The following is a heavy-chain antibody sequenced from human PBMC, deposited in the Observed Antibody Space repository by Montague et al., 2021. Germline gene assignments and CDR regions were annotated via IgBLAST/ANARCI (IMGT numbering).Heavy chain of an antibody. CDR2: IKKDGTEK. V-gene: IGHV3-7*05. Sequence: SLSLSLSVSGFPFSSYWMIWVRQAPGKGLEWVASIKKDGTEKYYGDSVMGRFTISRDNAKTSLYLQMNALRAEDTAVYFCSRAWVRSGFDSWGQGTLVTVSS. D-gene: IGHD4-17*01. J-gene: IGHJ4*02. CDR3: SRAWVRSGFDS. CDR1: GFPFSSYW.